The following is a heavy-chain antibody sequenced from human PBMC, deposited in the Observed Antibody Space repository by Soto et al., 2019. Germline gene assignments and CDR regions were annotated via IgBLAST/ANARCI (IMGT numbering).Heavy chain of an antibody. CDR3: TTGLSNGYYNFDY. CDR2: IKGEADGGTT. Sequence: PGGSLRLSCAAYGFTFSNAWMSWVCQAPGKGLEWVGRIKGEADGGTTDYAAPVKGRITISRDHSKDTLYLQMNSLKTEDTAVYYCTTGLSNGYYNFDYWGQGT. D-gene: IGHD3-22*01. J-gene: IGHJ4*02. CDR1: GFTFSNAW. V-gene: IGHV3-15*01.